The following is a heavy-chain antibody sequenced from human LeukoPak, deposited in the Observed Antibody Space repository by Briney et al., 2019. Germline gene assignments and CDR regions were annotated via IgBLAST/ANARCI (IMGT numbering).Heavy chain of an antibody. CDR1: GFTFSSYW. CDR3: AREGSSSWYISIDY. CDR2: INQDACAK. J-gene: IGHJ4*02. D-gene: IGHD6-13*01. Sequence: GGSLRLSCAASGFTFSSYWMSWVRQAPGEGLEWVANINQDACAKYCVDSVKGRFTISRDNAKNSLYLQMNSLRAEDTAVYYCAREGSSSWYISIDYWGQGTLVTVSS. V-gene: IGHV3-7*03.